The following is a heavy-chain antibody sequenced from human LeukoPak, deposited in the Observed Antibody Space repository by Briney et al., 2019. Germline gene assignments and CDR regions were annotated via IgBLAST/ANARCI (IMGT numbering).Heavy chain of an antibody. CDR2: ISNSGST. J-gene: IGHJ6*03. CDR3: ARETKDIYSPSWGLYDTYYYIDA. CDR1: SGPMNSGLYY. D-gene: IGHD5/OR15-5a*01. V-gene: IGHV4-61*02. Sequence: SQTLSLTCTVSSGPMNSGLYYWTWIRQPAGKGLEWIGRISNSGSTTYNPSLMSRGTITLDTSKNSFSLKVTSVTAADTAVYYCARETKDIYSPSWGLYDTYYYIDAWGSGTTVTVSS.